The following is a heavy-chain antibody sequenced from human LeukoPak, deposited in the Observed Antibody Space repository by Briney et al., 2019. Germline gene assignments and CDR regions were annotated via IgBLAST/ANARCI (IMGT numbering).Heavy chain of an antibody. CDR3: ARSYSSSWYSTDWFDP. D-gene: IGHD6-13*01. CDR2: ISLDGTNR. J-gene: IGHJ5*02. V-gene: IGHV3-30*04. CDR1: PFTLCRYA. Sequence: GTSLSLSCAASPFTLCRYAMHGVRQAPGQGLEWVVMISLDGTNRNYADSVEGRFTISRDKSKNTLYLQMSCVRPEDTAFYYCARSYSSSWYSTDWFDPWGQGTVVTVSS.